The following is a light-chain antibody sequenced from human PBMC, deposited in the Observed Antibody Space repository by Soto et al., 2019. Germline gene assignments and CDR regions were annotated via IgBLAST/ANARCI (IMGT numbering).Light chain of an antibody. CDR3: QQLNTYPVT. V-gene: IGKV1-39*01. CDR2: AAS. CDR1: QSISSY. Sequence: DIQMTQSPSSLSASVGARVTITCRASQSISSYLNWYQQKPGKAPKLLIYAASSLQSGVPSRFSGSGSGTDFTLTISSLQPEDFATYYCQQLNTYPVTFGGGTKVDIK. J-gene: IGKJ4*01.